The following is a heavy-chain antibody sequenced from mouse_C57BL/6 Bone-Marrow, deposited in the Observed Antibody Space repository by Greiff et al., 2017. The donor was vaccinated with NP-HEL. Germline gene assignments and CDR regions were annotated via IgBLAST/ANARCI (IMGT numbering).Heavy chain of an antibody. V-gene: IGHV5-6*01. CDR3: ARHNGRGFAY. CDR2: ISSGGSYT. Sequence: EVKVVESGGDLVKPGGSLKLSCAASGFTFSSYGMSWVRQTPDKRLEWVATISSGGSYTYYLDSVKGRFTISRDNAKNTLYLQMSSLKSEDTAMYYCARHNGRGFAYWGQGTLVTVSA. J-gene: IGHJ3*01. CDR1: GFTFSSYG. D-gene: IGHD6-1*01.